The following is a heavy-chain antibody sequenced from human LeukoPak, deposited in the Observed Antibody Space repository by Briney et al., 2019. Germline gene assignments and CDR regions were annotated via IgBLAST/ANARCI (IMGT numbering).Heavy chain of an antibody. D-gene: IGHD2-8*01. J-gene: IGHJ3*02. CDR2: ISGSGGTT. CDR1: GFTFSSYA. V-gene: IGHV3-23*01. Sequence: GGSLRLSCAASGFTFSSYAMIWVRQAPGKGLEWVSSISGSGGTTYYADSVKGRFTISRDNSKNTLYLQMNSLRAEDTAVYYCAKDLIMLPRGAIPFDIWGQGTMVTVSS. CDR3: AKDLIMLPRGAIPFDI.